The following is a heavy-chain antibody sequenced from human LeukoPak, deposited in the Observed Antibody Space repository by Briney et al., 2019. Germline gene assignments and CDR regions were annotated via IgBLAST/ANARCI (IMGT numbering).Heavy chain of an antibody. D-gene: IGHD3-16*02. V-gene: IGHV3-23*01. CDR2: ISSSGGIK. Sequence: GGSLRLSCAASGVTFSNDAMSWVRQAPGKGVEWGSTISSSGGIKSYAHSVKGRFTISRDHSKNPLYLQMTALRAEDTAVYYCARGVDVWGSYRQYYFDYWGQGTLVTVPS. CDR3: ARGVDVWGSYRQYYFDY. CDR1: GVTFSNDA. J-gene: IGHJ4*02.